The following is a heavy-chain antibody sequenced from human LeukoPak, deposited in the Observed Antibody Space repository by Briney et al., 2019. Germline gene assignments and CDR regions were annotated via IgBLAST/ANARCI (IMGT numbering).Heavy chain of an antibody. CDR2: IYSSGDT. V-gene: IGHV4-4*07. CDR1: DCTISNYY. J-gene: IGHJ4*02. D-gene: IGHD2-2*01. Sequence: PSETLSLTLTCSDCTISNYYWSCIRQPPGMGLDSIVRIYSSGDTEYNPFPKSLVTISVDPSTNQFSLRLSSVTAADTAVYYCARYGVVPSAHFDYWGQGTLVTVSS. CDR3: ARYGVVPSAHFDY.